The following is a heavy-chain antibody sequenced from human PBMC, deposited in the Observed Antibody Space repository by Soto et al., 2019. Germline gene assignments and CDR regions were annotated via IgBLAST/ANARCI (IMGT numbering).Heavy chain of an antibody. Sequence: SVNVSCKASGGAFSIYTISWVRQAPGQGLEWMGRIIPILGIANYAQKFQGRVTITADKSTSTAYMELSSLRSEDTAVYYCARDRVATGPSDYWGQGTLVTVSS. V-gene: IGHV1-69*04. J-gene: IGHJ4*02. CDR3: ARDRVATGPSDY. CDR2: IIPILGIA. D-gene: IGHD5-12*01. CDR1: GGAFSIYT.